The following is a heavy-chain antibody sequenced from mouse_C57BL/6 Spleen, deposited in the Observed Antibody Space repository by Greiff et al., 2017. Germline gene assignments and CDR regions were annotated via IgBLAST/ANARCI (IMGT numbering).Heavy chain of an antibody. CDR2: IYWDDDK. D-gene: IGHD2-12*01. V-gene: IGHV8-12*01. Sequence: QVTLKVCGPGILQSSQTLSLTCSFSGFSLSTSGMGVSWIRQPSGKGLEWLAHIYWDDDKRYNPSLKSRLTISKDTSRNQVFLKITSVDTADTATYYCARRVYSQGDYAMDYWGQGTSVTVSS. CDR1: GFSLSTSGMG. J-gene: IGHJ4*01. CDR3: ARRVYSQGDYAMDY.